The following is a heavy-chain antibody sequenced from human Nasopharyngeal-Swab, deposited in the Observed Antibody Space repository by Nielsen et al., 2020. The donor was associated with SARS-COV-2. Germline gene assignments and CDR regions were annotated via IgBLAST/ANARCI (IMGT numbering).Heavy chain of an antibody. Sequence: SQTLSLTCAVAGESFSGFYWIWIRQPPGKGLEWIGELNHSGITHYNPSPKSRVTISVDTSKNQFSLKLSSVTAADTAVYYCARVRAMSGGYYYSYMDVWGKGTTVTVSS. V-gene: IGHV4-34*01. J-gene: IGHJ6*03. CDR3: ARVRAMSGGYYYSYMDV. CDR1: GESFSGFY. CDR2: LNHSGIT. D-gene: IGHD3-10*02.